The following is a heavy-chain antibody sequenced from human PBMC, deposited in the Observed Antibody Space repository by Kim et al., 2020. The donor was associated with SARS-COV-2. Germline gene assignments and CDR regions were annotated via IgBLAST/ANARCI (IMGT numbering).Heavy chain of an antibody. D-gene: IGHD5-18*01. J-gene: IGHJ4*02. CDR1: GYTFTDHH. CDR3: ARETNSPDY. Sequence: ASVKVSCKASGYTFTDHHMHWVRQAPGQGLEWMGLMNPSGSAIYLQKFQGRVSITRDTSTSTVFMDLSSLRSDDTAVYYCARETNSPDYWGQGTLVTVSS. V-gene: IGHV1-46*01. CDR2: MNPSGSA.